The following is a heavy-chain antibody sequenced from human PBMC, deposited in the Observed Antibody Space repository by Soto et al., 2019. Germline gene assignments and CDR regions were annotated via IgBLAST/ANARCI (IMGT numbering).Heavy chain of an antibody. CDR2: IYYSGNT. CDR1: GGSISSYY. J-gene: IGHJ4*02. V-gene: IGHV4-59*08. CDR3: ARHSGYRRYYDY. D-gene: IGHD5-12*01. Sequence: SETLSLTCTVSGGSISSYYWSWIRQPPGKGLEWIGYIYYSGNTNYNPSLKSRVSISVDRSKNQFSLKLSSVTAADTAVYYCARHSGYRRYYDYWGQGTLVTVSS.